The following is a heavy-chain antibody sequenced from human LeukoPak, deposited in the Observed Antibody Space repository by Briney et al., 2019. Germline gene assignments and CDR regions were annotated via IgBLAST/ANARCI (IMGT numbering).Heavy chain of an antibody. CDR2: ISSSSSTI. D-gene: IGHD2-15*01. CDR1: GFTFSNYS. Sequence: GGSLRLSCAASGFTFSNYSMNWVHQAPGKGLEWVSYISSSSSTIYYADSVKGRFTISRDNARNSLYLQMNSLRAEDTAVYYCARSGGTPWGQGTLVTVSS. J-gene: IGHJ4*02. V-gene: IGHV3-48*04. CDR3: ARSGGTP.